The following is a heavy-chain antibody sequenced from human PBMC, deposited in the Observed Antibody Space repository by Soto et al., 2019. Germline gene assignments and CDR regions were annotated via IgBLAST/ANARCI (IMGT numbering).Heavy chain of an antibody. CDR2: IIPILGIA. CDR1: GGTFSSYT. Sequence: ASVKVSCKASGGTFSSYTISWVRQAPGQGLEWMGRIIPILGIANYAQKFQGRVTITADKSTSTAYMELSSLRSEDTAVYYCARGWRFGELDVDYGGQGTLVTVSS. J-gene: IGHJ4*02. V-gene: IGHV1-69*02. D-gene: IGHD3-10*01. CDR3: ARGWRFGELDVDY.